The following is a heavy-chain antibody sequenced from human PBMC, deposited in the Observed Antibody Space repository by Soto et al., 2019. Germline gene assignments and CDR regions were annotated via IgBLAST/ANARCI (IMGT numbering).Heavy chain of an antibody. CDR3: ARGKSSGYKFGPRNFFYYGMDV. J-gene: IGHJ6*02. CDR1: GYTFTSYA. Sequence: SVKLSCEASGYTFTSYAISWVRQAPGQGLEWMGWISAYNGNTNYAQKLQGRVTMTTDTSTSTAYMELRSLRSDDTGVYYCARGKSSGYKFGPRNFFYYGMDVWGPGTTVTV. D-gene: IGHD5-12*01. V-gene: IGHV1-18*01. CDR2: ISAYNGNT.